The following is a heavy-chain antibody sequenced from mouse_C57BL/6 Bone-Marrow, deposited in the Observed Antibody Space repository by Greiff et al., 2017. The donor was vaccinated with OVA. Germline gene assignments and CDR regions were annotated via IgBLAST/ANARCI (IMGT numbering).Heavy chain of an antibody. CDR2: IRNKANGYTT. CDR1: GFPFTDYY. V-gene: IGHV7-3*01. D-gene: IGHD2-5*01. CDR3: ARYGDYSNYVGYFDV. J-gene: IGHJ1*03. Sequence: EVMLVESGGGLVQPGGSLSLSCAASGFPFTDYYLSWVRQPPGKALEWLGFIRNKANGYTTEYSASVQGRFTISRDNSQSILYLQMNALRAEDRATYYCARYGDYSNYVGYFDVWGTGTTVTVSS.